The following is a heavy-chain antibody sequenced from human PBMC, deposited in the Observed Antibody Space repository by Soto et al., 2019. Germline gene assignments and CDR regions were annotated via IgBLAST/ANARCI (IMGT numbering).Heavy chain of an antibody. CDR2: ISGSGGST. V-gene: IGHV3-23*01. D-gene: IGHD6-19*01. J-gene: IGHJ5*02. CDR1: GFTFSSYA. CDR3: TGSSDWYAWFDP. Sequence: EVQLLESGGGLVQPGGSLRLSCAASGFTFSSYAMSWVRQAPGKGLEWVSAISGSGGSTYYADSVKGRFTISSDNSKNTLYLQMNSLRAEDTAVYYCTGSSDWYAWFDPWGQGTLVTVSS.